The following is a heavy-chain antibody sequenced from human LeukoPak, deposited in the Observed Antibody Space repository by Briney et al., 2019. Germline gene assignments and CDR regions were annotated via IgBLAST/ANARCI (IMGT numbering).Heavy chain of an antibody. V-gene: IGHV1-2*02. CDR2: INPNSGGT. D-gene: IGHD2-15*01. J-gene: IGHJ6*03. CDR1: GYTFTGYY. Sequence: ASVKVSCKASGYTFTGYYMHWVRQAPGQGLEWTGWINPNSGGTNYAQKFQGRVTMTRDTSISTAYMELSRLRSDDTAVYYCARAGYCSGGSCPYYYYYMDVWGKGTTVTVSS. CDR3: ARAGYCSGGSCPYYYYYMDV.